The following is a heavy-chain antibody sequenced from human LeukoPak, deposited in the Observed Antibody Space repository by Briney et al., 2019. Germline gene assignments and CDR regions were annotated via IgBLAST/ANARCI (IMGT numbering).Heavy chain of an antibody. CDR2: IYYSGST. CDR1: GGSFSSSSYY. Sequence: SETLSLTCTVSGGSFSSSSYYWGWFRQPPGKGLEWIGSIYYSGSTYYNPSLKSRVTISVDTSKNQFSLKLGSVTAADTAVYYCARISEYDYVWGIYRQAHAFDIWGQGTMVTVSS. V-gene: IGHV4-39*01. J-gene: IGHJ3*02. D-gene: IGHD3-16*02. CDR3: ARISEYDYVWGIYRQAHAFDI.